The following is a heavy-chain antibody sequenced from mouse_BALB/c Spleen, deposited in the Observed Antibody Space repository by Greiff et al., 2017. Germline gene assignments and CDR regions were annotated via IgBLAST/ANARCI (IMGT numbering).Heavy chain of an antibody. CDR2: IDPETGGT. J-gene: IGHJ3*01. V-gene: IGHV1-15*01. D-gene: IGHD4-1*01. CDR1: GYTFTDYE. Sequence: LVESGAELVRPGASVTLSCKASGYTFTDYEMHWVKQTPVHGLEWIGAIDPETGGTAYNQKFKGKATLTADKSSSTAYMELRSLTSEDSAVYYCTRRELGWFAYWGQGTLVTVSA. CDR3: TRRELGWFAY.